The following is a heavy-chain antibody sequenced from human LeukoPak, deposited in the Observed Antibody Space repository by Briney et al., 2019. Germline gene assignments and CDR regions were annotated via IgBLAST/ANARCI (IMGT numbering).Heavy chain of an antibody. CDR2: INRSGSGT. CDR3: AKALAPYTSGTFDH. Sequence: GGSLRLSCATSGFTFNSCGMSWVRQAPGKGLEWVSVINRSGSGTYYADSVKGRFTTSRDNSKNSLYLEMSSLRVEDTAIYYCAKALAPYTSGTFDHWGQGSLVTVSS. CDR1: GFTFNSCG. V-gene: IGHV3-23*05. D-gene: IGHD6-19*01. J-gene: IGHJ4*02.